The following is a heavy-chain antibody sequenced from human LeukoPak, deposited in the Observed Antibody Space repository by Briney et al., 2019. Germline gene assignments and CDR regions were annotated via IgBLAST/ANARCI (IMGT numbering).Heavy chain of an antibody. J-gene: IGHJ4*02. V-gene: IGHV3-66*01. CDR3: ASGLLWFGDLIEDY. D-gene: IGHD3-10*01. Sequence: PGGSLRLSCAASGFTVSSNYMSWVRQAPGKGLEWVSVIYSGGSTYYADSVKGRFTISRDNSKNTLYLQMNSLRAEDTAVYYCASGLLWFGDLIEDYWGQGTLVTVSS. CDR1: GFTVSSNY. CDR2: IYSGGST.